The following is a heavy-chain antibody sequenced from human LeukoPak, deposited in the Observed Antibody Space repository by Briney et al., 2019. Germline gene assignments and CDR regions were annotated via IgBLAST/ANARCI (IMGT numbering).Heavy chain of an antibody. CDR1: GGSISSYY. CDR2: VFYGGST. D-gene: IGHD3-16*01. CDR3: AGGWGNFDY. V-gene: IGHV4-59*01. J-gene: IGHJ4*02. Sequence: ESSETLSLTCTVSGGSISSYYWSWIRQPPGKGLEWIGYVFYGGSTTYNPSLKSRITISVDTSKNQFSLKLSSVTAVDTAVYYCAGGWGNFDYWGQGTLVTVSS.